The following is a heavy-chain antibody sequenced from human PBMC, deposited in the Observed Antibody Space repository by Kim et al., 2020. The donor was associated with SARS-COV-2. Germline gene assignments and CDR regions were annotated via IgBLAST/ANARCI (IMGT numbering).Heavy chain of an antibody. J-gene: IGHJ1*01. CDR1: GASITSYY. V-gene: IGHV4-59*13. CDR2: IYYSGST. D-gene: IGHD1-26*01. CDR3: ASYSGSFYFQH. Sequence: SETLSLTCTVSGASITSYYWTWIRQPPGKGLELIGYIYYSGSTNYNPSLNSRVTLSVDTSKNQFSLKLSSVTAADTAVYYCASYSGSFYFQHWGLGNLITVSS.